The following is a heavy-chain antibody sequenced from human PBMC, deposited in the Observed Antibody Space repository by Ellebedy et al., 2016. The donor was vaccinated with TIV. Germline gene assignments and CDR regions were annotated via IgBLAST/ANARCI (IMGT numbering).Heavy chain of an antibody. J-gene: IGHJ4*02. CDR1: GGSISSGGYY. D-gene: IGHD1-14*01. CDR3: ARALPRKGMYYFDY. CDR2: IYYSGST. V-gene: IGHV4-31*01. Sequence: SETLSLTCTVSGGSISSGGYYWSWIRQHPGKGLEWIGYIYYSGSTYYNPSLKSLVTISVDTSKNQFSLKLSSVTAADTAVYYCARALPRKGMYYFDYWGQGTLVTVSS.